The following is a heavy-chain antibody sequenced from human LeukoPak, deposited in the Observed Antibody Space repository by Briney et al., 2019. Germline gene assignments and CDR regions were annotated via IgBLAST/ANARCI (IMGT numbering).Heavy chain of an antibody. CDR1: GFTFSSYA. Sequence: GGSLRLSCAASGFTFSSYAMSWVRQAPGKGLEWVSAISGSGGSTYYADSVKGRFTISRDNSKNTLNLQMNSLRVEDTAVYYCAKDRIVGATTSYDYFDYWGQGTLVTVSS. CDR3: AKDRIVGATTSYDYFDY. CDR2: ISGSGGST. D-gene: IGHD1-26*01. J-gene: IGHJ4*02. V-gene: IGHV3-23*01.